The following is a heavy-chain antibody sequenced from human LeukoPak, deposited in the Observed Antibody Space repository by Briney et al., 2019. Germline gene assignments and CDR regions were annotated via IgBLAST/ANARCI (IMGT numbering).Heavy chain of an antibody. CDR1: GFTFSSYG. D-gene: IGHD3-9*01. J-gene: IGHJ4*02. CDR3: ATGNILTGYDSFSRVDY. CDR2: ISGSGGST. Sequence: PGGSLRLSCAASGFTFSSYGMSWVRQAPGKGLEWVSAISGSGGSTYYADSVKGRFTISRDNSKNTLYLQMNSLRAEDTAVYYCATGNILTGYDSFSRVDYWGQGTLVTVSS. V-gene: IGHV3-23*01.